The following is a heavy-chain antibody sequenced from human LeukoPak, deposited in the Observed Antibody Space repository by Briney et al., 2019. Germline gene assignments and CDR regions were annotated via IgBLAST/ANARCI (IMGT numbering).Heavy chain of an antibody. J-gene: IGHJ3*01. V-gene: IGHV4-4*09. CDR3: ARKAANSGAFDV. D-gene: IGHD6-25*01. CDR1: GGSISPYY. CDR2: IFFKGNS. Sequence: SETLSLTCTVSGGSISPYYWSWIRQPPGKGVEWIGYIFFKGNSDCNPSLSSRVTISADTSKNQFSLKVRSVSAADTAVYYCARKAANSGAFDVWDLGTMVTVSS.